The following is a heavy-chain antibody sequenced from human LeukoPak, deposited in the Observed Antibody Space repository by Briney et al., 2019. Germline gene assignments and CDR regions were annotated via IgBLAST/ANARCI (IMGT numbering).Heavy chain of an antibody. J-gene: IGHJ4*02. V-gene: IGHV5-51*01. CDR3: XXXXXGGHAAYFDY. Sequence: GESLKISCKGSGYTFTSNWIGWVRQIPGKGLEWMGIIYPRDSDTVYSPSFQGQVTMSVDKSISTAYLQWSSLKASDTAIYYCXXXXXGGHAAYFDYWGQGTLVTVSS. D-gene: IGHD2-15*01. CDR1: GYTFTSNW. CDR2: IYPRDSDT.